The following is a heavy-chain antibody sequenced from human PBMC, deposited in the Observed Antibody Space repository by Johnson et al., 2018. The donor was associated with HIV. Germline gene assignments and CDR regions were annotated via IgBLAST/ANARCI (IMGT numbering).Heavy chain of an antibody. V-gene: IGHV3-13*01. CDR2: IGTAGDT. Sequence: MLLVESGGGVVQPGRSLRLSCAASGFTFSSYGMHWVRQAPGKGLEWVSAIGTAGDTFYPGSVKGRFTISRDNAKNSLYLQMNSLRADDTAVYYCTIWRWGWAGQEALDIWGPGTMVTVSS. J-gene: IGHJ3*02. CDR1: GFTFSSYG. D-gene: IGHD5-24*01. CDR3: TIWRWGWAGQEALDI.